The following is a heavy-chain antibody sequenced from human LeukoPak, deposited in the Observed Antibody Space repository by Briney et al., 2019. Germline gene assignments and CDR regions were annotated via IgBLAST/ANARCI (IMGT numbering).Heavy chain of an antibody. CDR1: GYTFTGYY. Sequence: ASVKVSCKASGYTFTGYYMHWVRQAPGQGLEWMGWINPNSGGTNYAQKFQGRATMARDTSISTAYMELSRLRSDDTAVYYCARDSPNKTRYCSSTSCYPTWGQGTMVTVSS. CDR3: ARDSPNKTRYCSSTSCYPT. CDR2: INPNSGGT. V-gene: IGHV1-2*02. J-gene: IGHJ3*01. D-gene: IGHD2-2*01.